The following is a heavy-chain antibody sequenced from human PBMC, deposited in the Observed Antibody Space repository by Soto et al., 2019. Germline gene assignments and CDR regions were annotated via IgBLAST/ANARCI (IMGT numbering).Heavy chain of an antibody. V-gene: IGHV4-59*01. CDR2: IYYSGST. D-gene: IGHD5-18*01. CDR1: GGSISSYY. J-gene: IGHJ4*02. Sequence: SETLSLTCTVSGGSISSYYWSWIRQPPGKGLEWIGYIYYSGSTNYNHSLKSRVTIPVDTSKNQFSLKLSSVTAADTAVYYCVRDFEGSYGYGPFEYWGQGTLVTVSS. CDR3: VRDFEGSYGYGPFEY.